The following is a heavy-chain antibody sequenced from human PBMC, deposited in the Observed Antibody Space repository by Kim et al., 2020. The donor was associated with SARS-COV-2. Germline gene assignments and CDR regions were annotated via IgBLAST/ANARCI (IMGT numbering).Heavy chain of an antibody. CDR3: TTPTAGF. V-gene: IGHV3-15*01. CDR2: IKSKIDGGTA. J-gene: IGHJ4*02. Sequence: GGSLRLSCAASGFTFSNTWMSWVRQAPGKGLEWVGRIKSKIDGGTADYAAPVKGRFIISRDDSKNTLYLQMDSLKTEDTAVYYCTTPTAGFWGQGTLVTVSS. D-gene: IGHD6-13*01. CDR1: GFTFSNTW.